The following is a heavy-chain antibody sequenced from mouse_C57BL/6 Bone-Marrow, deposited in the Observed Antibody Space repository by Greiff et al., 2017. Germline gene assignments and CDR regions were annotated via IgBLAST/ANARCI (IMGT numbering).Heavy chain of an antibody. J-gene: IGHJ3*01. Sequence: DVKLQESGAELVRPGASVKLSCTASGFNIKDDYMHWVKQRPEQGLEWIGWIDPENGDTEYASKFQGKATITADTSSNTAYLQLSSLTSEDTAVYYCTTGRRAWFAYWGQGTLVTVSA. CDR2: IDPENGDT. CDR1: GFNIKDDY. CDR3: TTGRRAWFAY. V-gene: IGHV14-4*01. D-gene: IGHD2-12*01.